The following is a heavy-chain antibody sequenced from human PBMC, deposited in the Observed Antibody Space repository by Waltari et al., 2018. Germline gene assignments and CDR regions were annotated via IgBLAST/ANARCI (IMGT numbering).Heavy chain of an antibody. V-gene: IGHV4-59*01. Sequence: QVQLQESGPGLVKPSETLSLTCAVSGDSINTYYWNWIRQPPGKELEWIGYIAYNGRTNYNPSLKSRVTISVDTSKTQFSLKLTSVTAADTAVYYCGRSYDFWSGYPLDYWGPGSLVTVSS. CDR1: GDSINTYY. CDR3: GRSYDFWSGYPLDY. D-gene: IGHD3-3*01. CDR2: IAYNGRT. J-gene: IGHJ4*02.